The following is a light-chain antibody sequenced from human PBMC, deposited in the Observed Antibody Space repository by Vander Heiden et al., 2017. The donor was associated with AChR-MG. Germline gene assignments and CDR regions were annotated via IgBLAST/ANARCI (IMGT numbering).Light chain of an antibody. J-gene: IGKJ1*01. CDR1: KSVSSSY. CDR3: QQYGSSWT. CDR2: GAS. Sequence: EIVLTQSPGTLSLSPWERATLSCRASKSVSSSYLAWYQQKPGQAPRLLIYGASSRATGIPDRFSGSGSGTDFTLTISRLEPEDFAVYYCQQYGSSWTFGQGTKVEIK. V-gene: IGKV3-20*01.